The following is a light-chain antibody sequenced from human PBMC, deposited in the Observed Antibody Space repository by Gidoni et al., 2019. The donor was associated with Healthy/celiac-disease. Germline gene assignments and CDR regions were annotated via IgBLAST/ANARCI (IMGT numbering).Light chain of an antibody. Sequence: EIVLTPSPGPLSLSPGERATLSCRASQSVSSSYLAWYQQKPGQAPRRLIYGASSRATGIPDRCSGSGSGTECTLNISRLEPEDFAVYYWQQYGSSPRTVGGGTKVEIK. CDR1: QSVSSSY. CDR3: QQYGSSPRT. J-gene: IGKJ4*01. CDR2: GAS. V-gene: IGKV3-20*01.